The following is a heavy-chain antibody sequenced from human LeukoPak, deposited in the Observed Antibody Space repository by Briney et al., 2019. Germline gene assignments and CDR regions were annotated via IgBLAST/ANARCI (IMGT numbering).Heavy chain of an antibody. J-gene: IGHJ3*02. CDR1: GFTFDDYT. D-gene: IGHD6-19*01. CDR3: AKDKASEQWLVRDAFDI. Sequence: QTGGSLRLSCAASGFTFDDYTMHWVRQAPGKGLEWVSLISWDGGSTYYADSVKGRFTISRDNSKNPLYLQMNSLRTEDTALYYCAKDKASEQWLVRDAFDIWGQGTMVTVSS. V-gene: IGHV3-43*01. CDR2: ISWDGGST.